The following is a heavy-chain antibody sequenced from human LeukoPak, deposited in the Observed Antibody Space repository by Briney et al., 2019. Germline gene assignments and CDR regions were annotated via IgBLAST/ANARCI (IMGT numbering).Heavy chain of an antibody. D-gene: IGHD1-26*01. CDR1: GFTFSSYG. J-gene: IGHJ4*02. CDR2: IWYDGSNK. V-gene: IGHV3-33*01. Sequence: GRSLRLSCAASGFTFSSYGMHLVRQAPGKGLEWVAVIWYDGSNKYYADSVKGRFTISRDNSKNTLYLQMNSLRAEDTAVYYCATHRGAPGTDYWGQGTLVTVSS. CDR3: ATHRGAPGTDY.